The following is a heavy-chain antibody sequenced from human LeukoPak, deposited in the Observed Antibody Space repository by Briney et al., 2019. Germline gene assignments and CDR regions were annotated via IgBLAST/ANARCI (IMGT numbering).Heavy chain of an antibody. J-gene: IGHJ4*02. CDR2: IYDSGNT. CDR1: GGSIRSYS. V-gene: IGHV4-59*08. D-gene: IGHD3-10*01. Sequence: SETLSLTCTVSGGSIRSYSWSWIRQPPGKGLEWIGYIYDSGNTNYNSSLKSRVTMSVDTSRDQFSLKLSSVTAADTAVYYCASLTYYYGSGSYFDYWGQGTLVTVSS. CDR3: ASLTYYYGSGSYFDY.